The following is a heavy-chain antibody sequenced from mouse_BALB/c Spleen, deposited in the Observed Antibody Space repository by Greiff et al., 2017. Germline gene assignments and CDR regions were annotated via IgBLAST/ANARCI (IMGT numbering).Heavy chain of an antibody. Sequence: EVKLMESGGGLVQPGGSLKLSCAASGFDFSRYWMSWVRQAPGKGLEWIGEINPDSSTINYTPSLKDKFIISRDNAKNTLYLQMSKVRSEDTALYYCARRGGYLYYYAMDYWGQGTSVTVSS. J-gene: IGHJ4*01. CDR1: GFDFSRYW. CDR2: INPDSSTI. CDR3: ARRGGYLYYYAMDY. D-gene: IGHD2-2*01. V-gene: IGHV4-1*02.